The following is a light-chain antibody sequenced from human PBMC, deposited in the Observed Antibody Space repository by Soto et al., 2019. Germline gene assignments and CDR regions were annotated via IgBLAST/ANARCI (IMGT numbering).Light chain of an antibody. V-gene: IGLV1-40*01. J-gene: IGLJ2*01. CDR2: GNI. CDR1: SSNIGAGYD. CDR3: QSYDSSLSGVV. Sequence: QSVLTQPPSVSGAPGQRVTVSCTGSSSNIGAGYDVHWYQRLPGTAPKLLIYGNINRPSGVPDRFSGSKSGTSASLAITGLQPEDEADYYCQSYDSSLSGVVFGAGTKLTVL.